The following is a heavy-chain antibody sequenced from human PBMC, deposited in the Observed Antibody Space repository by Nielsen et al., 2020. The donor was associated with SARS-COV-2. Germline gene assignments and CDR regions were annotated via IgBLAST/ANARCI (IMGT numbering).Heavy chain of an antibody. CDR2: ISSSSSTI. J-gene: IGHJ5*02. CDR1: GFTFSSYG. V-gene: IGHV3-48*01. Sequence: GESLKISCAASGFTFSSYGMHWVRQAPGKGLEWVSYISSSSSTIYYADSVKGRFTISRDNSKNTLYLQMNSLRAEDTAVYYCARAIYRLTTDNWFDPWGQGTLVTVSS. CDR3: ARAIYRLTTDNWFDP. D-gene: IGHD4-11*01.